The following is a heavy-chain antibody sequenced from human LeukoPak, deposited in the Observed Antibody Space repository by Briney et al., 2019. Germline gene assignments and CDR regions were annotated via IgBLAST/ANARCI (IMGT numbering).Heavy chain of an antibody. J-gene: IGHJ3*02. Sequence: SETLSLTCTVSGGSISSYYWRWIRQPPGKGLEWIGYIYYSGSTNYNPSLKSRVTISVDASNNQFSLKLSSVPAADTAVYYCAGEKSVGIVGVRGAFDIWGQGTMVTVSS. V-gene: IGHV4-59*01. D-gene: IGHD1-26*01. CDR2: IYYSGST. CDR3: AGEKSVGIVGVRGAFDI. CDR1: GGSISSYY.